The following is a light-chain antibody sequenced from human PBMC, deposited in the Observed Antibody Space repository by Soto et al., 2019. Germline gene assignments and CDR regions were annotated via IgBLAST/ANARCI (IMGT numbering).Light chain of an antibody. CDR3: GTWDSSLSVYV. Sequence: QSVLTQPPSVSAAPGQKVTISCSGSSSNIGNNYVSWYQQLPGTAPKVPIYENNKRPSGIPDRFSGSKSGTSATLGITGLQTGDEVDYYCGTWDSSLSVYVFGTGTKVTVL. CDR2: ENN. V-gene: IGLV1-51*02. J-gene: IGLJ1*01. CDR1: SSNIGNNY.